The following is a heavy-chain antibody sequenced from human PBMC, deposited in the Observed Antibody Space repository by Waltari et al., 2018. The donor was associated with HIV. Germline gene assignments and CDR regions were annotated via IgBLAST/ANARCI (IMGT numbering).Heavy chain of an antibody. CDR3: ARLKTYGMDV. J-gene: IGHJ6*02. CDR2: ITSRSSAI. Sequence: EVQLVESGGGLVQPGGSLRLSCAASGFPFNNYGMSWVRQAPGRGLEWVSYITSRSSAIYYADSLKGRFTLSRDNANNSLYLQMNTLRGEDTAVYYCARLKTYGMDVWGQGTTVTVSS. V-gene: IGHV3-48*01. CDR1: GFPFNNYG.